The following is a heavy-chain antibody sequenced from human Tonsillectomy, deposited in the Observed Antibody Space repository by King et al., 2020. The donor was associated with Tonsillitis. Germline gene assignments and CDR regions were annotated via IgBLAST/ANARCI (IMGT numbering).Heavy chain of an antibody. Sequence: VQLVESGGGVVQPGRSLRLSCAASGFTFSSYGMHWVRQAPGKGLEWVAVISYDGSNKYYADSVKGQFTISRDNSKNTLYLQMNSLRAEDTAVYYCAKDKQLVFDYWGQGTLVTVSS. J-gene: IGHJ4*02. CDR2: ISYDGSNK. V-gene: IGHV3-30*18. CDR1: GFTFSSYG. CDR3: AKDKQLVFDY. D-gene: IGHD6-13*01.